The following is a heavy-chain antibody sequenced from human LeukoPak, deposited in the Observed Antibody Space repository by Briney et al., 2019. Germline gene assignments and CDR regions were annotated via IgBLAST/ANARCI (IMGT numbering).Heavy chain of an antibody. CDR1: GCTFTGYY. V-gene: IGHV1-2*02. CDR2: INPNSGGT. Sequence: ASVKVSCKASGCTFTGYYMHWVRQAPGQGLEWMGWINPNSGGTNYAQKFQGRVTMTRYTCISTAYMELSRLRSDDTAVYYCARAWTYQLLAPHDAFDIWGQGTMVTVSS. CDR3: ARAWTYQLLAPHDAFDI. J-gene: IGHJ3*02. D-gene: IGHD2-2*01.